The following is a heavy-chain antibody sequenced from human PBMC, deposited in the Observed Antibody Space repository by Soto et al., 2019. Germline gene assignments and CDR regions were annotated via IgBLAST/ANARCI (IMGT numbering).Heavy chain of an antibody. CDR2: IGTAGDT. CDR3: ARARNLETDALDV. Sequence: GGSLRLSCAASGFTFSMYDMHWVRESTGQGLEWVSAIGTAGDTYYPDSLKGRFTISRESDKNSLYLQMNSLRAEDTAVYYCARARNLETDALDVWGQGTMVTVSS. V-gene: IGHV3-13*04. J-gene: IGHJ3*01. D-gene: IGHD3-3*01. CDR1: GFTFSMYD.